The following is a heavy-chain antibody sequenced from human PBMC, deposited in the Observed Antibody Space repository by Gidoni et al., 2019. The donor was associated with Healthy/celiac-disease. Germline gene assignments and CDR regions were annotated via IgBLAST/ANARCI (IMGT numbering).Heavy chain of an antibody. CDR3: AGATDGWFDP. CDR1: GGSISSSSSY. Sequence: QLQLQESGPGMVKPSETLSLTCTVSGGSISSSSSYWGWIRQPPGQGLEWIGSIYYRWRPYYNPSLKSRVTISVDTSKNQFSLKLSSVTAADTAVYYCAGATDGWFDPWGQGTLVTVSS. D-gene: IGHD4-17*01. CDR2: IYYRWRP. J-gene: IGHJ5*02. V-gene: IGHV4-39*01.